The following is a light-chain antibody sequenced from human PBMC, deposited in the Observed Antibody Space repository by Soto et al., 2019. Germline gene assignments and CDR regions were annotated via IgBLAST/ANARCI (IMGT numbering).Light chain of an antibody. CDR3: ATWDSSLSAGV. CDR1: SSSIGNNY. CDR2: DNN. J-gene: IGLJ1*01. Sequence: QSVLTQPSSVSASPGQKVTISCSGSSSSIGNNYVSWYQQFSGTAPKLLIYDNNNRPSGIPDRFSGSKSGTSATLGITGLXTGDEADYYCATWDSSLSAGVFGTGTKVTVL. V-gene: IGLV1-51*01.